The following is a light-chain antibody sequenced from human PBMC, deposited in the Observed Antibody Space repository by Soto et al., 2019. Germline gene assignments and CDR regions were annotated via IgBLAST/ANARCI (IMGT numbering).Light chain of an antibody. Sequence: DIQMTQSPSSLSASVGDRVTITCRASQSISSYLNWYQQKPGKAPELLIYATSSLQSGVPSRFSGSGSGTDFNLTISSLQPEDFATYYCQQSYSTWTFGQGTKVDIK. CDR3: QQSYSTWT. J-gene: IGKJ1*01. CDR1: QSISSY. CDR2: ATS. V-gene: IGKV1-39*01.